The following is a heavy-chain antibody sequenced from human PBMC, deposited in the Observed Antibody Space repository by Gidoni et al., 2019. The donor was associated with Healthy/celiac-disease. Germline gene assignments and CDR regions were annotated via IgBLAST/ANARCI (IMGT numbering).Heavy chain of an antibody. CDR1: GFNFDDYA. CDR3: AKDKFFDSSTLFDY. J-gene: IGHJ4*02. Sequence: VQLVESGGGLVQPGRSLRLSCAASGFNFDDYAMHWVRPAPGKGLEWVSGISWNSGSIGYADSVKGRFTISRDNAKNSLYLQMNSLRAEDTALYYCAKDKFFDSSTLFDYWGQGTLVTVSS. D-gene: IGHD2-2*01. V-gene: IGHV3-9*01. CDR2: ISWNSGSI.